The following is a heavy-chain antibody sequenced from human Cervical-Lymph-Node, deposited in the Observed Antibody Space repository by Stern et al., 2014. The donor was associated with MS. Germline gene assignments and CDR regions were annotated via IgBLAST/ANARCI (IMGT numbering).Heavy chain of an antibody. J-gene: IGHJ4*02. CDR1: GFTFSDHY. Sequence: VQLVESGGGLVQPGGSLRLSCAASGFTFSDHYMDWVRQAPGKGLEWVGRSRNKANSYTTEYAASVKGRFTISRDDSKNSLYLQMNSLKTEDTAVYYCAASYGDYRYFDYWGQGTLVTVSS. CDR3: AASYGDYRYFDY. CDR2: SRNKANSYTT. D-gene: IGHD4-17*01. V-gene: IGHV3-72*01.